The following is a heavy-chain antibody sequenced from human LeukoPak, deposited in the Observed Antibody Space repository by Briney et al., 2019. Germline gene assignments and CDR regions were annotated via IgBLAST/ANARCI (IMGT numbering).Heavy chain of an antibody. Sequence: ASVKVSCKASGYTFTGYYMHWVRPAPGQGLEWMGWINPNSGGTNYAQKFQGRVTMTRDTSISTAYMELSRLRSDDTAVYYCARDRCSGGSCYAYYFDYWGQGTLVTVSS. CDR3: ARDRCSGGSCYAYYFDY. CDR1: GYTFTGYY. J-gene: IGHJ4*02. CDR2: INPNSGGT. D-gene: IGHD2-15*01. V-gene: IGHV1-2*02.